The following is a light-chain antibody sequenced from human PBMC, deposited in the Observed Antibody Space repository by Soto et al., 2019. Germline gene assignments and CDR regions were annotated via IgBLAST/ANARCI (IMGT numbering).Light chain of an antibody. Sequence: QSALTQPASVSGSPGQSITISCTGTSSDVGGYNYVSWYQHHPGRAPKLMIYEVSTRPSGVSNRFSGSKSGNTASLTISGLQAEDEADYYCSSYTSSTLVVFGTGTKVTVL. CDR2: EVS. CDR3: SSYTSSTLVV. J-gene: IGLJ1*01. V-gene: IGLV2-14*01. CDR1: SSDVGGYNY.